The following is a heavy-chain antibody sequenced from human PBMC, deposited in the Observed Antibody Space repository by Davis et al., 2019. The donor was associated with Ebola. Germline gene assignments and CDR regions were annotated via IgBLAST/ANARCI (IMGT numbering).Heavy chain of an antibody. D-gene: IGHD3-10*01. CDR2: INAGNGNT. J-gene: IGHJ6*02. Sequence: ASVKVSCKASGYTFTSYAMHWVRQAPGQRLEWMGWINAGNGNTKYSQKFQGRVTITRDTSASTAYMELSSLRSEDTAVYYCARQVGSGSYYRARYYYYGMDVWGQGTTVTVSS. V-gene: IGHV1-3*01. CDR1: GYTFTSYA. CDR3: ARQVGSGSYYRARYYYYGMDV.